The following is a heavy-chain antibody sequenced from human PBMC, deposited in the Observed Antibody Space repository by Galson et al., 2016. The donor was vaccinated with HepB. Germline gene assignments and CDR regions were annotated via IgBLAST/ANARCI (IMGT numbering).Heavy chain of an antibody. D-gene: IGHD2-21*02. CDR2: IDWVHGK. J-gene: IGHJ4*02. Sequence: PALVKPTQTVTLTCTLSGFSLSTSGMSVSWIRQPPGKALEWLAPIDWVHGKYYTSSLKTRLTISKDTSKNQVVLTMTKMDPVDTATYYCARLLTDCGGDCYSIFDSWGQGILVTVSS. V-gene: IGHV2-70*01. CDR3: ARLLTDCGGDCYSIFDS. CDR1: GFSLSTSGMS.